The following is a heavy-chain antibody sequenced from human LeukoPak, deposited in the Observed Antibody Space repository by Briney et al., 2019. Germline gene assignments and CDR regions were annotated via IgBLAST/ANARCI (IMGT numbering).Heavy chain of an antibody. Sequence: TGGSLRLSCAASGFTFSSYAMHWVRQAPGKGLEYVSAISSNGGSTYYADSVKGRFTISRDNSKNTLYLQMSSLRAEDTAVYYCVKAELRFLEWLSRFDYWGQGTLVTVSS. CDR1: GFTFSSYA. D-gene: IGHD3-3*01. CDR3: VKAELRFLEWLSRFDY. CDR2: ISSNGGST. V-gene: IGHV3-64D*06. J-gene: IGHJ4*02.